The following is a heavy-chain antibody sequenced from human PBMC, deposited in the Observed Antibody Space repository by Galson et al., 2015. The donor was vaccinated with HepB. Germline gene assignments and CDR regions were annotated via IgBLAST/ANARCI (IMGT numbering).Heavy chain of an antibody. V-gene: IGHV1-69*04. D-gene: IGHD3-22*01. J-gene: IGHJ6*02. CDR3: ARERRDSSGYLNYYYGMDV. CDR2: INHFLDMI. CDR1: GGTFRNYA. Sequence: SVKVSCKASGGTFRNYAISWVRQAPGQGLEWMGRINHFLDMINYAQKFQGRVTITADKSTTTAYMELSSLRSEDTAVYYCARERRDSSGYLNYYYGMDVWGQGTTVTVSS.